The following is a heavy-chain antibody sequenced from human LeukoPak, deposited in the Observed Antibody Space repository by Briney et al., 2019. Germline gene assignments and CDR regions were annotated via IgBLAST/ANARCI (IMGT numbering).Heavy chain of an antibody. CDR1: GYTFRSYD. D-gene: IGHD2-2*02. CDR3: ARGSFRGYCLDTSCYTINY. J-gene: IGHJ4*02. CDR2: MNPDSGNT. Sequence: ASVKVSCKASGYTFRSYDINWVRQATGQGLEWMGWMNPDSGNTGYAQNFQGRVTITSNTSITTAYMELTSLRSEDTAVYYCARGSFRGYCLDTSCYTINYWGQGTLVTVSS. V-gene: IGHV1-8*01.